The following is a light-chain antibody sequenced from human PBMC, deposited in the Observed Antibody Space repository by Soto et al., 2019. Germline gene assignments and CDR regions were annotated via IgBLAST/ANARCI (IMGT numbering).Light chain of an antibody. J-gene: IGKJ4*01. V-gene: IGKV3-20*01. CDR1: QSVSSSY. Sequence: ESVVPECRGTLYLSPGERATLSCRASQSVSSSYLAWYQQKPGQAPRLLIYGASSRATGIPDRFSGSGSGTDFTLTISRLEPEDFAVYYCQQYGISLTFGGGTKVEIK. CDR3: QQYGISLT. CDR2: GAS.